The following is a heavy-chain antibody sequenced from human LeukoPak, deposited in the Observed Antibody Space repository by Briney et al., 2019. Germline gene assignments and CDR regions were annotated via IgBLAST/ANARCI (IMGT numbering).Heavy chain of an antibody. CDR3: AREIQGRDGGWLRLPDAFDI. J-gene: IGHJ3*02. Sequence: PGGSLRLSCAASGFAFSSYGMHWVRQAPGKGLEWVAFIRYDGSNKYYADSVKGRFTISRDNSKNTLYLQMNSLRAEDTAVYYCAREIQGRDGGWLRLPDAFDIWGQGTMVTVSS. CDR2: IRYDGSNK. CDR1: GFAFSSYG. D-gene: IGHD5-12*01. V-gene: IGHV3-30*02.